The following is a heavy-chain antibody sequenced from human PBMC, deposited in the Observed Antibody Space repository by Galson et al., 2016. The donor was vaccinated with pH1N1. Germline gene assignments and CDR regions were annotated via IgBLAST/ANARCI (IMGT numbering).Heavy chain of an antibody. D-gene: IGHD1-1*01. V-gene: IGHV3-64*02. CDR3: QRVRVSTTAPYFDY. Sequence: SLRLSCAAPGFTFSTYWMTWVRQAPGKGLEYVSALKSNGETTYYADSVKGRFTISRANSKNTVYLQMGSLRAEDMAVYYCQRVRVSTTAPYFDYWGQGTLVTASS. CDR2: LKSNGETT. J-gene: IGHJ4*02. CDR1: GFTFSTYW.